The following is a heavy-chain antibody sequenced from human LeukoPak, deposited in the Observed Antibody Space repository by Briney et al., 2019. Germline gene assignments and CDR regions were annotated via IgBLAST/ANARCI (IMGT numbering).Heavy chain of an antibody. Sequence: ASVKVSCKASGYSFSGYYIHWVRQAPGQGLEWMGWINPKSGGTQFKENFQGRVTMTRDSSISTAYLELSGLRSDDTAIYYCARADFLYTGLAVATATRYTRMVTWFDPWGQGTLVTVSS. CDR3: ARADFLYTGLAVATATRYTRMVTWFDP. CDR1: GYSFSGYY. V-gene: IGHV1-2*02. J-gene: IGHJ5*02. D-gene: IGHD2-2*02. CDR2: INPKSGGT.